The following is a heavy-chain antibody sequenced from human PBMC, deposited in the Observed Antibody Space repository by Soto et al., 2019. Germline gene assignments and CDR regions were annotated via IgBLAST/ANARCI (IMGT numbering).Heavy chain of an antibody. CDR1: GGSIRSYY. CDR3: ARVYGRNFDY. J-gene: IGHJ4*02. D-gene: IGHD4-17*01. V-gene: IGHV4-59*01. CDR2: IYYSGST. Sequence: QLQLQESGPGLVKPSETLSLTCTVSGGSIRSYYWSWIRQPPGKGLEWIGNIYYSGSTNYNPSLKSRLTISVDTSKNQFSLKLSSVTAADTAVYYCARVYGRNFDYWGQGTLVTVSS.